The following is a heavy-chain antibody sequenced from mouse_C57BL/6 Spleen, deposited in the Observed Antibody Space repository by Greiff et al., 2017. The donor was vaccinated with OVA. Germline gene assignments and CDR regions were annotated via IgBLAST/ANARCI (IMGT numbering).Heavy chain of an antibody. Sequence: QVQLQQSGAELVKPGASVKLSCKASGYTFTSYWMQWVKQRPGQGLEWIGEIDPSDSYTNYNQKFKGKATLTVDTSSSTAYMQLSSLTSEDSAVYYCARRWGLRYYYAMDYWGQGTSVTVSS. CDR1: GYTFTSYW. V-gene: IGHV1-50*01. J-gene: IGHJ4*01. CDR3: ARRWGLRYYYAMDY. D-gene: IGHD2-4*01. CDR2: IDPSDSYT.